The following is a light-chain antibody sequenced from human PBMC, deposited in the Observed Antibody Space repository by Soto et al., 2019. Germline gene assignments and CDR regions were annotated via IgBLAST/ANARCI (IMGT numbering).Light chain of an antibody. CDR2: GAS. Sequence: ETVMTQSPATLSVSPGERATLSCRASQSVNSDLAWYQKKPGQAPRLLIYGASTRATGIPARFSGGGSGTEFTLTISSLQSEDFAVYYCQQHNNWPRTFGQGTKVDIK. V-gene: IGKV3-15*01. CDR1: QSVNSD. J-gene: IGKJ1*01. CDR3: QQHNNWPRT.